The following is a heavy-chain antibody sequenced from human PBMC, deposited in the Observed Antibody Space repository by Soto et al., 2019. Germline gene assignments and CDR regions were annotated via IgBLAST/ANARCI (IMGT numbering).Heavy chain of an antibody. J-gene: IGHJ6*03. V-gene: IGHV1-69*02. Sequence: QVQLVQSGAEVKKPGSSVKVSCKASGGTFSSYTISWVRQAPGQGLEWMGRIIPILGIANYAQKFQGRVTITADKSTSTAYMELSRLRSEDTAVYYCARVGDCSGGSCYSDYYYYMDVWGKGTTVTVSS. D-gene: IGHD2-15*01. CDR3: ARVGDCSGGSCYSDYYYYMDV. CDR2: IIPILGIA. CDR1: GGTFSSYT.